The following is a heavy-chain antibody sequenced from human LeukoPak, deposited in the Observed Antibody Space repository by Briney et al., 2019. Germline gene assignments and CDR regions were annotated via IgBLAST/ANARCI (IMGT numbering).Heavy chain of an antibody. J-gene: IGHJ3*02. CDR3: ARIRVLGISDAFDI. Sequence: ASVKVSCKASGYSFTSYYIHWVRQAPGQGLEWMGIINPSGGSTTYAQKFQGRVTMTRDTSTSTVYMELSSLISEDTAVYYCARIRVLGISDAFDIWGQGTMVTVSS. CDR1: GYSFTSYY. D-gene: IGHD7-27*01. V-gene: IGHV1-46*01. CDR2: INPSGGST.